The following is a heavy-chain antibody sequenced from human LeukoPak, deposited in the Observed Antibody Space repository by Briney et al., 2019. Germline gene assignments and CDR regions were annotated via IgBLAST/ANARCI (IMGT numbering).Heavy chain of an antibody. CDR2: INHSGST. CDR1: GGSFSGYY. V-gene: IGHV4-34*01. CDR3: ARGFSRNHYDSSGYYG. Sequence: SETLSLTCAVYGGSFSGYYWSWIRQPPGKGLEWIGEINHSGSTNYNPSLKSRVTISVDTSKNQFSLKLSSVTAADTAVYYCARGFSRNHYDSSGYYGWGQGTLVTVSS. J-gene: IGHJ4*02. D-gene: IGHD3-22*01.